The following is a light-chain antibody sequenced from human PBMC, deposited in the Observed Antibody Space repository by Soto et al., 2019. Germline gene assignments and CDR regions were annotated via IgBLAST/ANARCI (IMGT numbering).Light chain of an antibody. J-gene: IGKJ2*01. V-gene: IGKV3-20*01. Sequence: EIVLSQSPGTLSLSPGERATLSCRASQSVTSTSLSWYQQITGQAPRLLIYGAANRATGIPDRFSGRGSGTDFPLTISRLEPEDFAVYYCQLYGSSPMYTFGQGTTL. CDR2: GAA. CDR3: QLYGSSPMYT. CDR1: QSVTSTS.